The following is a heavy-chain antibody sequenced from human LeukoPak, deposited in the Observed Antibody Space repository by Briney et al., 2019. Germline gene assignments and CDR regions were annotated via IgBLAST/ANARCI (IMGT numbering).Heavy chain of an antibody. D-gene: IGHD6-6*01. J-gene: IGHJ5*02. Sequence: PSETLSLTCAVYGGSFSGYYWSWIRQPPGKGLEWIGEINHSGSTNYNPSLKRRVTISVDTSKNQFSLKLSSVTAADTAVYYCARAGQLASSGHWFDPWGQGTLVTVSS. CDR1: GGSFSGYY. CDR3: ARAGQLASSGHWFDP. CDR2: INHSGST. V-gene: IGHV4-34*01.